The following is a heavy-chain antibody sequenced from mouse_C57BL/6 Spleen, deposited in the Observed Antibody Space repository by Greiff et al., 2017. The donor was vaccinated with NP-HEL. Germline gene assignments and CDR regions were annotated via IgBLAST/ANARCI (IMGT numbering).Heavy chain of an antibody. D-gene: IGHD2-4*01. CDR2: IYPGSGST. CDR1: GYTFTSYW. V-gene: IGHV1-55*01. CDR3: ARELGLRRDGYFDV. Sequence: QVQLKQPGAELVKPGASVKMSCKASGYTFTSYWITWVKQRPGQGLEWIGDIYPGSGSTNYNEKFKSKATLTVDTSSSTAYMQLSSLTSEDSAVYYCARELGLRRDGYFDVWGTGTTVTVAS. J-gene: IGHJ1*03.